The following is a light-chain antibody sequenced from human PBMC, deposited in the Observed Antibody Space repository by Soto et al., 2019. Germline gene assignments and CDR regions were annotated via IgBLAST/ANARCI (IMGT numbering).Light chain of an antibody. CDR2: DPS. CDR1: QSIGNY. V-gene: IGKV3-11*01. J-gene: IGKJ4*01. Sequence: EIVLTQSPATLSLSPGQRATLSCRASQSIGNYLAWYQQKPGQAPRLLMYDPSTSATGIPARFSGSGSGTDFTLTISSLEPEDFAVYHCQQRRNWITFGGGTKVEIK. CDR3: QQRRNWIT.